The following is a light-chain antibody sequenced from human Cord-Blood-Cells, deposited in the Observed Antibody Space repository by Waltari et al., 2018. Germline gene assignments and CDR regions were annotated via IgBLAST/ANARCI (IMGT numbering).Light chain of an antibody. V-gene: IGKV4-1*01. CDR3: QQYYSTPLT. CDR1: QSVLYSSNNKNY. CDR2: WAS. Sequence: DIVMTQSPDSLAVSLGERATINCKSSQSVLYSSNNKNYLAWYQQKPGQPPKLLIYWASTWESGVPDRFSGSGSGTDFTLTISSLQAEDVAVYYCQQYYSTPLTFVGGTKVEIK. J-gene: IGKJ4*01.